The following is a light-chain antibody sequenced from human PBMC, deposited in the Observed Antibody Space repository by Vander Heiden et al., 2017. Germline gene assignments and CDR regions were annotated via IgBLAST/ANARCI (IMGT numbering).Light chain of an antibody. CDR2: AAS. CDR3: QKYNSVPRGVT. Sequence: DIQMTQSPSSLSASVGDRVTITCRASQGISNYLAWYQQKPGKVPKLLIYAASTLQSGVPSRFSGSGSGTDFTLTISSLRPEDVATYYCQKYNSVPRGVTFRPGTKVDIK. V-gene: IGKV1-27*01. CDR1: QGISNY. J-gene: IGKJ3*01.